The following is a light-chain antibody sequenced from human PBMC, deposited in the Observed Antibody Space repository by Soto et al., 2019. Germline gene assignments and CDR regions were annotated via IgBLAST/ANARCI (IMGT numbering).Light chain of an antibody. J-gene: IGLJ3*02. CDR1: SGSIASNY. CDR3: QSYDSSNRV. CDR2: EDN. V-gene: IGLV6-57*02. Sequence: NFMLTQPHSVSESPGKTVNISCTGSSGSIASNYVQWYQQRPGSAPTTVIYEDNQRPSGVPDRFSGSIDSSSNSASLTISGLKTEDEADYYCQSYDSSNRVFGGGTKLTVL.